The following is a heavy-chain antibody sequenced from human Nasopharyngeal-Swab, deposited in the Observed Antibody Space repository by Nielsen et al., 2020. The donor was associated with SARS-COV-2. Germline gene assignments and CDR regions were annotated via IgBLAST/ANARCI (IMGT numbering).Heavy chain of an antibody. CDR2: ISGSGGST. CDR3: AKDGGLTTFPYYYYYGMDV. J-gene: IGHJ6*02. D-gene: IGHD4/OR15-4a*01. V-gene: IGHV3-23*01. CDR1: GFTFSSYA. Sequence: GESLKISCAASGFTFSSYAMSWVRQAPGKGLEWVSAISGSGGSTYYAGSVKGRFTISRDNSKNTLYLQMNSLRAEDTAVYYCAKDGGLTTFPYYYYYGMDVWGQGTTVTVSS.